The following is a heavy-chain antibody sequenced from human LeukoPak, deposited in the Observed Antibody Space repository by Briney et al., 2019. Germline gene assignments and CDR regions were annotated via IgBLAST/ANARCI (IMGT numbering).Heavy chain of an antibody. V-gene: IGHV3-7*01. J-gene: IGHJ2*01. CDR3: AGGARGYNWYFDL. CDR2: IKQDGSEK. Sequence: GGSLRLSCAASGFTFSDYWMSWVRQAPGKGLEWVANIKQDGSEKYYVDSMKGRFTISRDNAKNLLFLQTNSLRAEDTAVYYCAGGARGYNWYFDLWGRGTLVTVSS. CDR1: GFTFSDYW. D-gene: IGHD3-16*01.